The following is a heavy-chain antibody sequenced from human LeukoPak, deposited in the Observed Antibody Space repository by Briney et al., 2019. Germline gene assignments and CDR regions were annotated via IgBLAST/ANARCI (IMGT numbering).Heavy chain of an antibody. CDR3: ARPDYHSSASYYGPFDY. CDR1: GGSISSGDYY. J-gene: IGHJ4*02. Sequence: SETLSLTCTVSGGSISSGDYYWGWIRQPPGKGLEWIGSIHYSGSTYYNPSLKSRVTISVDTSKNHFSLTLSSVTAADTAVYFCARPDYHSSASYYGPFDYWGQGSLVTVSS. CDR2: IHYSGST. V-gene: IGHV4-39*02. D-gene: IGHD3-22*01.